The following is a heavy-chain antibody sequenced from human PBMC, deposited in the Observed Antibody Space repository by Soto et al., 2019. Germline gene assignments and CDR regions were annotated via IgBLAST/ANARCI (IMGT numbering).Heavy chain of an antibody. Sequence: QVQLVESGGGVVQPGRSLRLSSATAGFTFSKFALHWVRQAPGKGLEWVALISYDGSNKYYADSVKGRFAVSSDISKTTVYLQLSSLRPEDTAVYYCARGGLGWARDYFDSWGQGTLVTVSS. CDR1: GFTFSKFA. CDR3: ARGGLGWARDYFDS. CDR2: ISYDGSNK. J-gene: IGHJ4*02. V-gene: IGHV3-30*09. D-gene: IGHD3-10*01.